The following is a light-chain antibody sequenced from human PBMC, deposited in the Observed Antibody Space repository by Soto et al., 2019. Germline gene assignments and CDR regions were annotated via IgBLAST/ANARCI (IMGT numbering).Light chain of an antibody. CDR1: QSISSW. V-gene: IGKV1-5*03. CDR2: KAS. Sequence: DIQMTQSPSTLSASVGDRVTITCRASQSISSWLAWYQQKPGKAPKLLLYKASSLESGVPSRFSGSGSGTEFTLTTSSLQPDDFATYYGQQYNSYPTFGQGTRLEMK. J-gene: IGKJ5*01. CDR3: QQYNSYPT.